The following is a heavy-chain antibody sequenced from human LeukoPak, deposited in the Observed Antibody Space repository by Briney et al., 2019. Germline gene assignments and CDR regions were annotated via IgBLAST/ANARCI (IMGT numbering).Heavy chain of an antibody. CDR2: IYYSGST. V-gene: IGHV4-59*01. CDR1: DGSINNYY. Sequence: SETLSLTCTVCDGSINNYYWSWIRQPPGKGLVWIGYIYYSGSTNYNPSRESRVTISLDTFKKQFSLNLSSVSAADTAVYYCARVAKHFRGGISFYFMDVWGKETTVTISS. D-gene: IGHD3-10*01. J-gene: IGHJ6*03. CDR3: ARVAKHFRGGISFYFMDV.